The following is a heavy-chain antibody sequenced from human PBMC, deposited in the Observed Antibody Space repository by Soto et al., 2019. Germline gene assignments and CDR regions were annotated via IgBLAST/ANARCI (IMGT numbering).Heavy chain of an antibody. CDR1: GYSFTSYW. V-gene: IGHV5-51*01. D-gene: IGHD1-26*01. CDR3: ARSGLDYYYGADV. J-gene: IGHJ6*02. Sequence: GGSLKISXKGSGYSFTSYWIGWVRQMPGKGLECMGIIYPGDSDTRYSPSFQGQVTISVDKSISTAYLQWSSLKASASALYYCARSGLDYYYGADVWRQGTTVTVSS. CDR2: IYPGDSDT.